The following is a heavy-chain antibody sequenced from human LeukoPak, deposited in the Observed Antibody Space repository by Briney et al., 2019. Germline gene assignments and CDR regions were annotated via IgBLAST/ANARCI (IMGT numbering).Heavy chain of an antibody. J-gene: IGHJ4*02. CDR2: ISSSSSYI. CDR3: ARVSSRWLSVSWIDY. V-gene: IGHV3-21*01. Sequence: PGGSLRLSCAASGFTFSSYSMNWVRQAPGKGLEWVSSISSSSSYIYYADSVKGRFTISRDNAKNSLYLQMNSLRAEDTAVYYCARVSSRWLSVSWIDYWGQGTLVTVSS. CDR1: GFTFSSYS. D-gene: IGHD6-13*01.